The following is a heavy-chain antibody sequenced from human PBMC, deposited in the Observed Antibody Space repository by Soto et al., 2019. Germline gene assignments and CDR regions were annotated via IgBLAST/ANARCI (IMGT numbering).Heavy chain of an antibody. J-gene: IGHJ6*02. CDR2: LYWDDDQ. Sequence: QVTLKESGPPLVKPTQTLTLTCTVSGLSLRTTGVGVGWVRQPPGKALEWLALLYWDDDQRYSLSLRSRLTIAKDISEKQVVLTMTNMDTVDTATYYCVQSRCGGDCLEIYSSHAYNGLDVWGQGTTVTVSS. CDR1: GLSLRTTGVG. CDR3: VQSRCGGDCLEIYSSHAYNGLDV. D-gene: IGHD2-21*02. V-gene: IGHV2-5*02.